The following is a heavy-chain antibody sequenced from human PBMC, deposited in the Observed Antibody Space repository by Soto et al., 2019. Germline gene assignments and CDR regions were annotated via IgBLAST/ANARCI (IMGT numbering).Heavy chain of an antibody. Sequence: GASVKVSCKASGYTFTSYAMHWVRQAPGQRLEWMGWINAGNGNTKYSQKFQGRVTITRDTSASTAYMELSSLRSEDTAVYYCARERDLVVVPAAETVWFDPWGQGTLVTVSS. D-gene: IGHD2-2*01. CDR3: ARERDLVVVPAAETVWFDP. CDR2: INAGNGNT. V-gene: IGHV1-3*01. J-gene: IGHJ5*02. CDR1: GYTFTSYA.